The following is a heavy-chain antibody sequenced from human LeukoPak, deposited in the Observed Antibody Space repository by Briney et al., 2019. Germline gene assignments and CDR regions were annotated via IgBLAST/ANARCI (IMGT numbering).Heavy chain of an antibody. Sequence: GTSVKVSCKASGFTFTSSAVQWVRQARGQRLEWIGWIVGGSGNTHYAQKFQERVTITRDMSTSTAYMELSSLRTEDTAVYYCAASKYYDSSGYHSDNDAFDIWGQGTMVTVSS. J-gene: IGHJ3*02. CDR2: IVGGSGNT. V-gene: IGHV1-58*01. CDR3: AASKYYDSSGYHSDNDAFDI. CDR1: GFTFTSSA. D-gene: IGHD3-22*01.